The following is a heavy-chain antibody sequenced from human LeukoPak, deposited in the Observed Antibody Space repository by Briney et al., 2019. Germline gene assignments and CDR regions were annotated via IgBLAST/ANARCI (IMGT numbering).Heavy chain of an antibody. V-gene: IGHV3-30*04. CDR3: ARQMTSTRLFDS. CDR2: IGSDGTKK. Sequence: PGGSLRLSCVASGFILSDHAFHWVRQSPDKGLEWVALIGSDGTKKYYADSVQGRFTVSRENSKNTLFLQMNTVRADDTAVYFCARQMTSTRLFDSWGQGTLVTVSS. J-gene: IGHJ4*02. CDR1: GFILSDHA. D-gene: IGHD5/OR15-5a*01.